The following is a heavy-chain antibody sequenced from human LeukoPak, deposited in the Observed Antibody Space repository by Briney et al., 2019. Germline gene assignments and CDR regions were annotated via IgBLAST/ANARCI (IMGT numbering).Heavy chain of an antibody. V-gene: IGHV1-8*01. Sequence: GASVKVSCKASGYTFTSYDINWVRQATGQGLEWMGWMNPNSGNTGYAQKFRGRVTMTRNTSITTAYMEMSGLRSDDTAVYYCARGYAMDVWGQGTTVTVSS. CDR3: ARGYAMDV. J-gene: IGHJ6*02. CDR2: MNPNSGNT. CDR1: GYTFTSYD.